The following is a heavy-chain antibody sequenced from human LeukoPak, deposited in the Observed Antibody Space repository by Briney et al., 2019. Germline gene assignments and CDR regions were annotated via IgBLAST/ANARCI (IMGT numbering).Heavy chain of an antibody. CDR2: ISASGGTT. J-gene: IGHJ2*01. CDR1: GFTFSNYA. D-gene: IGHD3-10*01. Sequence: GGYLRLSCAASGFTFSNYAMNWVRQAPGKGPEWVSVISASGGTTHYADSVKGRFTISRDNSKSTLYLQMNSLRAEDTALYYCAKEYYLSGTYTHYWHFDLWGHGTLVTVSS. V-gene: IGHV3-23*01. CDR3: AKEYYLSGTYTHYWHFDL.